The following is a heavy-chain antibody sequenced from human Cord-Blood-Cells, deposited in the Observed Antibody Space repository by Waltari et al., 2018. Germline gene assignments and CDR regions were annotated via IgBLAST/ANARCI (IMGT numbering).Heavy chain of an antibody. CDR3: ARHLTSSSWYGWYFDL. CDR2: IYYSGST. Sequence: QLQLQESGPGLVKPSETLSLTCPVSGGSISSSSYYWGWILQPPGKGLEWIGSIYYSGSTYYDPSLKSRVTISVDTSKNQFSLKLSSVTAADTAVYYCARHLTSSSWYGWYFDLWGRGTLVTVSS. J-gene: IGHJ2*01. V-gene: IGHV4-39*01. D-gene: IGHD6-13*01. CDR1: GGSISSSSYY.